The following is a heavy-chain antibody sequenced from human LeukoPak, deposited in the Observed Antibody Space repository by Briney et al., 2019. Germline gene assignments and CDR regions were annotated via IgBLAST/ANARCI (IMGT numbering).Heavy chain of an antibody. CDR2: INPNSGGT. CDR3: ARVIRVPAAIQGDWYYYYMDV. V-gene: IGHV1-2*02. Sequence: ASVKVSCKASGYTFTGYYMHWVRQAPGQGLEWMGWINPNSGGTNYAQKFQGRVTMTRDTSISTAYMELSRLRSDDTAVYYCARVIRVPAAIQGDWYYYYMDVWGKGTTVTVSS. J-gene: IGHJ6*03. CDR1: GYTFTGYY. D-gene: IGHD2-2*02.